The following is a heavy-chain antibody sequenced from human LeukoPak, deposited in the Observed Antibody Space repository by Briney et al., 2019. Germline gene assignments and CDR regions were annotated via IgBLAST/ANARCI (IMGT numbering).Heavy chain of an antibody. CDR3: VRDLGGRSGH. Sequence: GGSLRLSCAASGFTFSSYTMHWIRQAPGKGLEWVSSISGSNSYIFYADSVKGRSTIFRDNAKNTLYLQMNSLRAEDTAVYYCVRDLGGRSGHWGQGTLVTVSS. D-gene: IGHD1-26*01. CDR2: ISGSNSYI. V-gene: IGHV3-21*01. CDR1: GFTFSSYT. J-gene: IGHJ4*02.